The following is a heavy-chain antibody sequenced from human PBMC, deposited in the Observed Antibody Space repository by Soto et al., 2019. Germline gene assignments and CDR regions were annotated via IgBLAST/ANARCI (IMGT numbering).Heavy chain of an antibody. D-gene: IGHD2-2*01. CDR3: ARDFSISTGCMRPVCYYYYGMDV. CDR2: IWYDGSNK. Sequence: QVQLVESGGGVVQPGRSLRLSCAASGFTFSSYGMHWVRQAPGKGLEWVAVIWYDGSNKYYADSVKGRFTISRDNSKNTLYLQLYSLRAEDTAVYYCARDFSISTGCMRPVCYYYYGMDVWGQGTTVTVSS. J-gene: IGHJ6*02. V-gene: IGHV3-33*01. CDR1: GFTFSSYG.